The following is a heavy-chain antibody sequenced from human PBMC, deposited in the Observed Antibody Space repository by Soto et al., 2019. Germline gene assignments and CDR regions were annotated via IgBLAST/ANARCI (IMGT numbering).Heavy chain of an antibody. CDR1: GDSVSSNSAA. D-gene: IGHD2-2*01. V-gene: IGHV6-1*01. CDR3: ARDLSDIVVVPAALNWFDA. J-gene: IGHJ5*02. Sequence: SQTLSLTCAISGDSVSSNSAAWNWIRQSPSRGLEWLGRTYYRSKWYNDYAVSVKSRITINPDTSKNQFSLQLNSVTPEDTAVYYCARDLSDIVVVPAALNWFDAWGQGTLVTVSS. CDR2: TYYRSKWYN.